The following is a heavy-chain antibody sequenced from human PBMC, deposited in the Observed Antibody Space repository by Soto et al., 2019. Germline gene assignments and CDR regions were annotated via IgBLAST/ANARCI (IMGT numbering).Heavy chain of an antibody. CDR3: ARGLTGRPRFHS. CDR2: LIPLFGTA. V-gene: IGHV1-69*06. CDR1: GGTFSGHA. Sequence: QVQLVQSGAEVKKPGSSVKVSCEASGGTFSGHAIIWVRQAPGQGPEWMGGLIPLFGTAQHAQNFQNTLTITADTSNSTAYIELSSLRLEDTARFYAARGLTGRPRFHSWGQGMLVIVYS. D-gene: IGHD4-17*01. J-gene: IGHJ1*01.